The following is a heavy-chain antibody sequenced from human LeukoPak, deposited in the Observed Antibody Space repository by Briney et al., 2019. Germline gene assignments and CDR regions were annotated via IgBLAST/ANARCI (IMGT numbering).Heavy chain of an antibody. Sequence: ASVKVSCKASGYTFTSYYMHWVRQAPGQGLEWMGIINPSGGSTSYAQKFQGRVTMTRDTSTSTAYMELRSLRSDDTAVYYCTSYPASLDYWGQGTLVTVSS. CDR1: GYTFTSYY. J-gene: IGHJ4*02. D-gene: IGHD6-25*01. CDR2: INPSGGST. CDR3: TSYPASLDY. V-gene: IGHV1-46*03.